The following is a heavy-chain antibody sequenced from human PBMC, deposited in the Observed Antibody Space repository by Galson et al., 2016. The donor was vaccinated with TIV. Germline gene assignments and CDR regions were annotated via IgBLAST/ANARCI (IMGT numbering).Heavy chain of an antibody. D-gene: IGHD3-10*01. CDR2: INPKTGAT. V-gene: IGHV1-2*02. J-gene: IGHJ3*01. CDR1: GYSFTGYF. Sequence: SVKVSCKASGYSFTGYFMHWVRQAPGQGLEWMGWINPKTGATTYAQEFQGRITMTRDTSASTVYMDLNRLQSDDTAVYYFARSDSYYNYVLDVWGQGTTVPVSS. CDR3: ARSDSYYNYVLDV.